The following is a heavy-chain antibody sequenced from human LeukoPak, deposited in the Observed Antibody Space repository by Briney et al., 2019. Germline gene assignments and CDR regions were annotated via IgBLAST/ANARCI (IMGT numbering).Heavy chain of an antibody. V-gene: IGHV3-30*02. CDR2: IRYDGNDK. Sequence: GGSLRLSCAASGFTFSSYGMHWVRQAPGKGLEWVTFIRYDGNDKYHADSVKGRFTISRDNSKNTLYLQMNSLRAEDTAVYYCAKIPAVAGTPVDYWGQGTLVTVSS. J-gene: IGHJ4*02. CDR3: AKIPAVAGTPVDY. D-gene: IGHD6-19*01. CDR1: GFTFSSYG.